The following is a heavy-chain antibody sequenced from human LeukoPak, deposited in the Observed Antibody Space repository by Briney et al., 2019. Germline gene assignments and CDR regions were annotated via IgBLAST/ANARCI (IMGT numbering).Heavy chain of an antibody. Sequence: ASVKVSCKASGYTFTGYYMHWVRQAPGQGLEWMGWINPNSGGTNYAQKFQGRVTMTRDTSISTGYMELSRLRSDDMAIYFCTRGAKFRFYGSGTYYTSLPFDPWGQGTLVTVSS. CDR3: TRGAKFRFYGSGTYYTSLPFDP. V-gene: IGHV1-2*02. CDR2: INPNSGGT. CDR1: GYTFTGYY. D-gene: IGHD3-10*01. J-gene: IGHJ5*02.